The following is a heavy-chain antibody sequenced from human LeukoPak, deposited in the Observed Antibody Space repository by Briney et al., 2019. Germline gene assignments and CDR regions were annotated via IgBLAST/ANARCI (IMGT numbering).Heavy chain of an antibody. CDR3: AKSGAARRDYYYYGMDV. CDR1: GFTFSSYA. D-gene: IGHD6-6*01. CDR2: ISGSGGST. Sequence: GGSLRLSCAASGFTFSSYAMSWVRLAPGKGLEWVSGISGSGGSTYYADSVKGRFTISRDNSKNTLYLQMNSLRAEDTAVYYCAKSGAARRDYYYYGMDVWGQGTTVTVSS. V-gene: IGHV3-23*01. J-gene: IGHJ6*02.